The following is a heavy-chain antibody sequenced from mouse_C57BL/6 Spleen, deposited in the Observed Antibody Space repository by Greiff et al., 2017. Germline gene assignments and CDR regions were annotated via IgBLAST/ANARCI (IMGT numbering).Heavy chain of an antibody. D-gene: IGHD2-4*01. J-gene: IGHJ2*01. CDR2: IDPSDSYT. Sequence: QVQLQQPGAELVMPGASVKLSCKASGYTFTSYWMHWVKQRPGQGLEWIGEIDPSDSYTNYNQKFKGKSTLTLNKSSSTAYMQLSNLTSADSAVNYCARHYEGGKNFDYWGQGTTLTVSS. V-gene: IGHV1-69*01. CDR1: GYTFTSYW. CDR3: ARHYEGGKNFDY.